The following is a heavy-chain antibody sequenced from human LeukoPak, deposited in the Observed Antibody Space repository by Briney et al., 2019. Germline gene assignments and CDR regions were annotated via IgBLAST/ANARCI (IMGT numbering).Heavy chain of an antibody. CDR2: ISSSGSAI. D-gene: IGHD2-15*01. CDR1: GFPLSRYI. CDR3: VRVKGSYFDY. Sequence: GGSLRLSCAASGFPLSRYIINWVRQAPGKGLEWVSYISSSGSAIYYVDSVKGRFTVTRDNAKNPLFLQMNSPRAEDTAVYYCVRVKGSYFDYWGQGALVTVSS. V-gene: IGHV3-48*01. J-gene: IGHJ4*02.